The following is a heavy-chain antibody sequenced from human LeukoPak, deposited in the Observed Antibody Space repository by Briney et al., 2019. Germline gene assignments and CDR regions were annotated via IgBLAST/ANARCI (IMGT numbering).Heavy chain of an antibody. D-gene: IGHD1-26*01. CDR3: ARRGATGYFDY. CDR1: GFTFSDYY. V-gene: IGHV3-11*04. Sequence: GGSLRLSCAASGFTFSDYYMSWIRQAPGTGLEWVSYIRDSGSTIYYADSVMGRFTISRDNAKNSLYLQINSLRAGDTAVYYCARRGATGYFDYWGQGTLVTVSS. J-gene: IGHJ4*02. CDR2: IRDSGSTI.